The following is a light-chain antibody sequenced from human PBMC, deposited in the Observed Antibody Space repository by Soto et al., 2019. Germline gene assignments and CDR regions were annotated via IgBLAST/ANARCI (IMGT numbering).Light chain of an antibody. J-gene: IGLJ2*01. Sequence: QSALTQPASVSGSPGQSITISCTGTSSDVGGYNYVSWYQQHPGKAPKLMIYEVSNRPSGVSNRFSGSKSGNTASLTISGLQAEDEADYYCSSYTSSSIGSVVFGGGTKLTVL. CDR1: SSDVGGYNY. V-gene: IGLV2-14*01. CDR2: EVS. CDR3: SSYTSSSIGSVV.